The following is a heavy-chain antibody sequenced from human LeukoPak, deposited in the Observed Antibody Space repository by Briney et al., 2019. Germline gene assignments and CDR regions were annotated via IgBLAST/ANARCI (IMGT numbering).Heavy chain of an antibody. J-gene: IGHJ4*02. V-gene: IGHV3-23*01. CDR1: GLTFSSYA. D-gene: IGHD4-17*01. CDR3: AKITKATTPNY. Sequence: GGSLRLSCAASGLTFSSYAMNWSRQASGKGLEWVSGITDNGRRTYYADSVKGRFTISRDNSKNTVFLQMSGLRAEDTAIYYCAKITKATTPNYWGQGTLVTVS. CDR2: ITDNGRRT.